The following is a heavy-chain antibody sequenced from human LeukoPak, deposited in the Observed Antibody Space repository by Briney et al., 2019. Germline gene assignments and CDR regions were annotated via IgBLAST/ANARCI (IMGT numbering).Heavy chain of an antibody. J-gene: IGHJ4*02. CDR3: AASGMAEPFDY. Sequence: ASVKVSCKVSGYTLTELSMHWVRQAPGKGLEWMGGFDPEDGETIYAQKFQGRVTMTRDTSTSTVYMELSSLRSEDTAMYYCAASGMAEPFDYWGQGTLVTVSS. V-gene: IGHV1-24*01. D-gene: IGHD6-13*01. CDR1: GYTLTELS. CDR2: FDPEDGET.